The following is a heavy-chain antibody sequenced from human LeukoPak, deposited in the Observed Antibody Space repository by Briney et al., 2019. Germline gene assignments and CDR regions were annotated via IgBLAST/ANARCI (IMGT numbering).Heavy chain of an antibody. J-gene: IGHJ4*02. Sequence: GESLKVSCKCSGYSFTSYWIGWVRQMPGKGLEWMGIISPGDSKTIYNPSFQGQVTISADKSISTAYLQWSSLKASGTAMYYCARLRGSGYDRFDYWGQGTLVTVSS. V-gene: IGHV5-51*01. CDR1: GYSFTSYW. CDR3: ARLRGSGYDRFDY. CDR2: ISPGDSKT. D-gene: IGHD5-12*01.